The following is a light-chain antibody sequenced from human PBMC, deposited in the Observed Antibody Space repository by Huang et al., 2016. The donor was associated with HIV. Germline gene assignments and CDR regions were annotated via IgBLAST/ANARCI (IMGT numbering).Light chain of an antibody. J-gene: IGKJ1*01. Sequence: DIQMTQSPSSLSASIGDRITISCRASQDIDAYLAWYQHQPGKVPNLLIYAASTLQSGVPSRFSGSGSGTNFTLTIGSLQPEDVGSYYCQKYNDVPRTFGHGTKVEIK. CDR1: QDIDAY. CDR3: QKYNDVPRT. V-gene: IGKV1-27*01. CDR2: AAS.